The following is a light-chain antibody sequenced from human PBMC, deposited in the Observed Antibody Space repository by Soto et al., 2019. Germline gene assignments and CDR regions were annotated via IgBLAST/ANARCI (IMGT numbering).Light chain of an antibody. J-gene: IGKJ1*01. CDR3: QAFCSSGT. CDR1: QSVSNNY. Sequence: EIVLTQSPGTLSLSPGERATLSCRASQSVSNNYLAWYQQKPGQAPRLLIYGASKRATGIPDRFSGSGSGKDFHFNNHRLGPEDFAVYYCQAFCSSGTFGQGTKVEIK. V-gene: IGKV3-20*01. CDR2: GAS.